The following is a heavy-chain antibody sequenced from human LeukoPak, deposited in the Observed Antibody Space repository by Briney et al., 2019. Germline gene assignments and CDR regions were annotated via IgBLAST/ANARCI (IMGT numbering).Heavy chain of an antibody. D-gene: IGHD3-22*01. CDR1: GGSIGSSSYY. J-gene: IGHJ4*02. CDR2: MYYSGST. CDR3: ARYYYDSSGYYYLDY. V-gene: IGHV4-39*01. Sequence: PSETLSLTCTVSGGSIGSSSYYWGWIRQPPGKGLEWIGSMYYSGSTYYSPSLKSRVTISGDTSKSQFSLKLGSVTAADTAVYYCARYYYDSSGYYYLDYWRQGTLVTVSS.